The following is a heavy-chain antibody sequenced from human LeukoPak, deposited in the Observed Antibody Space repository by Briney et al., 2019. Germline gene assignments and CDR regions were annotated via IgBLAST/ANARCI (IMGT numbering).Heavy chain of an antibody. D-gene: IGHD3-22*01. J-gene: IGHJ4*02. Sequence: GGSLRLSCAASGFTFSSYSMNWVRQAPGKGLEWVSYISSSGGTIYYADSVKGRFTISRDNAKNSLYLQMNSLRAEDTAVYYCASLDYYDSSGYYYRSPDYFDYWGQGTLVTVSS. CDR2: ISSSGGTI. V-gene: IGHV3-48*04. CDR1: GFTFSSYS. CDR3: ASLDYYDSSGYYYRSPDYFDY.